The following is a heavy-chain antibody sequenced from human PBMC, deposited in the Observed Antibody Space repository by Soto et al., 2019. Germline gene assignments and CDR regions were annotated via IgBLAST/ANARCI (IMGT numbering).Heavy chain of an antibody. D-gene: IGHD4-4*01. J-gene: IGHJ4*02. Sequence: SGTLSLTFTVCGGSINSYCWSWIRQPPGKGLEWIAYIFDSGNANYNPSLKSRVTISVDTSKNQFSLKLTSVTAADTAVYYCARHRRTTVAKFYFDNWGQGALVTVSS. CDR1: GGSINSYC. CDR2: IFDSGNA. CDR3: ARHRRTTVAKFYFDN. V-gene: IGHV4-59*08.